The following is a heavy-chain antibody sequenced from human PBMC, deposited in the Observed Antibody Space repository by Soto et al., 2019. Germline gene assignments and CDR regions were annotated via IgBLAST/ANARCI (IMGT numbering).Heavy chain of an antibody. CDR3: VREAYIGYGHENDH. J-gene: IGHJ4*02. V-gene: IGHV4-59*01. D-gene: IGHD5-12*01. CDR2: NYHSGTT. Sequence: SATPTLTCAVSGVTISTYYWSCIRQPPGKGLEWIGYNYHSGTTNYNPSLKSRVTISVDTSKNQFSLRLTSVTAADTAIYYCVREAYIGYGHENDHWGQGTLVTVSS. CDR1: GVTISTYY.